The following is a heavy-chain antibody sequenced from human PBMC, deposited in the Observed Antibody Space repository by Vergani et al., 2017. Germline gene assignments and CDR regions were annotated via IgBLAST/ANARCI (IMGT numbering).Heavy chain of an antibody. CDR1: GGSISSSSYY. Sequence: QLQLQESGPGLVKPSETLSLTCTVSGGSISSSSYYWGWIRQPPGKGLEWIGSIYYSGSTYYNPSLKSRVPISVDTSKNQFSLKLSSVTAADTAVYYCARLRKQLGGGGAVAGTGIDYWGQGTLVTVAS. CDR2: IYYSGST. CDR3: ARLRKQLGGGGAVAGTGIDY. V-gene: IGHV4-39*01. J-gene: IGHJ4*02. D-gene: IGHD6-19*01.